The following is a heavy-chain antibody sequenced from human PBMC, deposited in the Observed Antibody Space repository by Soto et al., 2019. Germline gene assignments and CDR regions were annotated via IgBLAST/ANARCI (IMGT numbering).Heavy chain of an antibody. J-gene: IGHJ4*02. CDR3: ARGVGTLEY. V-gene: IGHV3-48*02. CDR2: ISLSSTMI. CDR1: GFTFSDYS. Sequence: DVQLVESGGGLVQPGGSLRLSCSASGFTFSDYSMNWVRQAPRKGLDWISYISLSSTMIYYADSVKGRFTISRDNAKSSLYLQMNGLRDEDSAVYFCARGVGTLEYWGQGILVTVSS.